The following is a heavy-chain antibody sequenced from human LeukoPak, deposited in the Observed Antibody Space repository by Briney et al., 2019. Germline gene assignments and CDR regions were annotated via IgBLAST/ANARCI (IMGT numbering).Heavy chain of an antibody. V-gene: IGHV3-21*01. D-gene: IGHD3-22*01. CDR1: GFTFSHYN. CDR2: ISSTSSYI. J-gene: IGHJ4*02. Sequence: PGGSLRLSCAASGFTFSHYNMNWVRQAPGKGLGWVSSISSTSSYIYFADSVKGRFTISRDNAKNSVYLQMNSLRAEDTAVHYCARVGYYYDTTGYFPLDYWGQGALVTVSS. CDR3: ARVGYYYDTTGYFPLDY.